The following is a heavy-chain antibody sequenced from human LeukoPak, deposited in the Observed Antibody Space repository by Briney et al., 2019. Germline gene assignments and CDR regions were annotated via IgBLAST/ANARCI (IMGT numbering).Heavy chain of an antibody. V-gene: IGHV3-21*01. CDR2: ISSSSSYI. D-gene: IGHD2-8*01. Sequence: GGSLRLSCAASGFIFSSYRMNWVRQAPGKGLEWVSSISSSSSYIYYADSVKGRFTISRDNTKNSLYLQMNSLRAEDTAVYYCARSWHGFDSWGQGTLVTVSS. J-gene: IGHJ4*02. CDR1: GFIFSSYR. CDR3: ARSWHGFDS.